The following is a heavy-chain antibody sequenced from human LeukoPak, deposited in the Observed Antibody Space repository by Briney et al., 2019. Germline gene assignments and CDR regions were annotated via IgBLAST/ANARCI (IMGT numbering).Heavy chain of an antibody. D-gene: IGHD4-17*01. CDR2: INHSGST. Sequence: SETLSLTCAVYGGSFSGYYWSWLRQPPGKGLEWIGEINHSGSTNYNPSLKSRVTISVDTSKNQFSLKLSSVTAADTAVYYCARGHHEHDYGDYGDYWGQGTLVTVSS. V-gene: IGHV4-34*01. CDR1: GGSFSGYY. CDR3: ARGHHEHDYGDYGDY. J-gene: IGHJ4*02.